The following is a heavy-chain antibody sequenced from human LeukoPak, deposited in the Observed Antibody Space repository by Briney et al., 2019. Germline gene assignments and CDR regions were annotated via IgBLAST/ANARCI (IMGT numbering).Heavy chain of an antibody. J-gene: IGHJ4*02. Sequence: PGGSLRLSGAASGFTFSSYSMKWDRQAPGKGLEWVSYISISIITIYYADSVKAGFTISRDNARNSLYLQMNSLRAEDTAVYYCARDLYCSSSRWHCNGFDYWGQGTLVTVSS. V-gene: IGHV3-48*01. CDR2: ISISIITI. D-gene: IGHD2-2*01. CDR3: ARDLYCSSSRWHCNGFDY. CDR1: GFTFSSYS.